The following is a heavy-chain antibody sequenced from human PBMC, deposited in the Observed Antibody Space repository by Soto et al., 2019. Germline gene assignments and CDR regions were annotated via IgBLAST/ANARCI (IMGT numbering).Heavy chain of an antibody. CDR3: AREGTTGATYYYGMGV. D-gene: IGHD1-1*01. CDR2: MNPNSGNT. J-gene: IGHJ6*02. CDR1: GYTFTSYD. V-gene: IGHV1-8*01. Sequence: QVQLVQSGAEVKKPGASVKVSCKASGYTFTSYDINWVRQATGQGLEWMGWMNPNSGNTGYAQKFQGRVTMTRNSYISTADMERSSLGSEDTAVYYCAREGTTGATYYYGMGVWGQGTTVTVSS.